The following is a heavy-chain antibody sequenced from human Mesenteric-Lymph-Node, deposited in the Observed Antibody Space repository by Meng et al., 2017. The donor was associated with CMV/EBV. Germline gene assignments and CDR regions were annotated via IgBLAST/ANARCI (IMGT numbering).Heavy chain of an antibody. V-gene: IGHV4-34*01. CDR2: INHSGST. D-gene: IGHD5-18*01. Sequence: YGGSFSGYYWSRIRQPPGKGLEWIGEINHSGSTNYNPSLKSRVTISVDTSKNQFSLKLSSVTAADTAVYYCARGQNIGYSYGSRFDYWGQGTLVTVSS. CDR3: ARGQNIGYSYGSRFDY. J-gene: IGHJ4*02. CDR1: GGSFSGYY.